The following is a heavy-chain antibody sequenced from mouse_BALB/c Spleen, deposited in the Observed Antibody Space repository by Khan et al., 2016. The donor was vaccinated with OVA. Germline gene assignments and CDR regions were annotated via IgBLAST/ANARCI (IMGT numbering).Heavy chain of an antibody. CDR1: GFSLTNYG. Sequence: VQLVESGPGLVAPSQSLSITCTISGFSLTNYGVHWIRQPPGKGLEWLVVIWSDGRTTYNPALKSRLTITKDNSKSQVFLQMNSLQTADTAIYFCARKAAHHDNIMDFWGQGTSVTVSS. V-gene: IGHV2-6*02. CDR2: IWSDGRT. J-gene: IGHJ4*01. CDR3: ARKAAHHDNIMDF. D-gene: IGHD3-1*01.